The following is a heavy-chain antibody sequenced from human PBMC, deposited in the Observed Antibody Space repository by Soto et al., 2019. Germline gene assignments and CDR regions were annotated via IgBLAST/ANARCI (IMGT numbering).Heavy chain of an antibody. CDR1: GFTFSSYW. CDR2: INSDGSST. Sequence: GGSLRLSCAASGFTFSSYWMHWVRQAPGKGLVWVSRINSDGSSTSYADSVKGRFTISRDNAKNTLYLQMNSLRAEDTAVYYCAREDTYYYDSSGYSPFDYWGQGTLVTAPQ. CDR3: AREDTYYYDSSGYSPFDY. V-gene: IGHV3-74*01. J-gene: IGHJ4*02. D-gene: IGHD3-22*01.